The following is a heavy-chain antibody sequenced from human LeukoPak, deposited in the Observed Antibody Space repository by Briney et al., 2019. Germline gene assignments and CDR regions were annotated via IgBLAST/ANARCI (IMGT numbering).Heavy chain of an antibody. D-gene: IGHD6-19*01. J-gene: IGHJ6*03. CDR3: ARGKGSGWSRFYYYMDV. V-gene: IGHV4-38-2*02. Sequence: PSETLSLTCTVSGYSISSGYYWGWIRQPPGKGLEWIGSIYHSGSTYYNPSLKSRVTISVDTSKNQFSLKLSSVTAADTAVYYCARGKGSGWSRFYYYMDVWGKGTTVTVSS. CDR2: IYHSGST. CDR1: GYSISSGYY.